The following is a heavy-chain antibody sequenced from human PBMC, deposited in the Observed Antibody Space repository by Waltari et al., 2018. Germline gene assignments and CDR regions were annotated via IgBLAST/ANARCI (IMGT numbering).Heavy chain of an antibody. J-gene: IGHJ4*02. CDR1: VYSFTNYW. Sequence: AEVKKPGESLRISCKGSVYSFTNYWISWVRQMPGKGLEWMGRIDPSDSYTNYSPSFQGHVTISTGKSISTAYLQWSSLKASDTAMYFCARSGCRNSGGSCYSDYWGQGTLVTVSS. CDR2: IDPSDSYT. V-gene: IGHV5-10-1*01. D-gene: IGHD2-15*01. CDR3: ARSGCRNSGGSCYSDY.